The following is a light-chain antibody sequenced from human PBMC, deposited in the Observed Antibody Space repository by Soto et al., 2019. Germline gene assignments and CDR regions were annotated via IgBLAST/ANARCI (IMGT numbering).Light chain of an antibody. J-gene: IGKJ1*01. CDR3: QQLNSYPRNT. Sequence: DIQLTQSPSFLSASVGGRVTITCRASQGISSYLAWYQQKPGKAPKLLIYAASTLQSGVPSRFSGSGSGTEFTLTISSLQPEDFATYYCQQLNSYPRNTFGQGTKVDIK. CDR1: QGISSY. V-gene: IGKV1-9*01. CDR2: AAS.